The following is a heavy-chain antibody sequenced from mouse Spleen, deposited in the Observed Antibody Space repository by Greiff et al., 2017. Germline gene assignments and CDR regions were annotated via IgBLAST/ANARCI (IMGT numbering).Heavy chain of an antibody. Sequence: VQLQQPGAELVKPGASVKMSCKASGYTFTSYWITWVKQRPGQGLEWIGDIYPGSGSTNYNEKFKSKATLTVDTSSSTAYMQLSSLTSEDSAVYYCARSLYYDGSYGYWGQGTTLTVSS. J-gene: IGHJ2*01. CDR3: ARSLYYDGSYGY. V-gene: IGHV1-55*01. CDR2: IYPGSGST. D-gene: IGHD1-1*01. CDR1: GYTFTSYW.